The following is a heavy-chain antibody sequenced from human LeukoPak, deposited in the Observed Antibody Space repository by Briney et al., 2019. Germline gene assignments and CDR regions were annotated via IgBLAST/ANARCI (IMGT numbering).Heavy chain of an antibody. J-gene: IGHJ4*02. V-gene: IGHV3-23*01. D-gene: IGHD5-18*01. CDR1: GFTFSSCA. Sequence: GGSLRLSCAASGFTFSSCAMNWVRQAPGKGLEWVSVVSGSGGNTYYADSVKGRFTISRDNSKNTLYLQMNSLRAEDTAVYYCAKEGVQLWFDCWGQGTLVTVSS. CDR3: AKEGVQLWFDC. CDR2: VSGSGGNT.